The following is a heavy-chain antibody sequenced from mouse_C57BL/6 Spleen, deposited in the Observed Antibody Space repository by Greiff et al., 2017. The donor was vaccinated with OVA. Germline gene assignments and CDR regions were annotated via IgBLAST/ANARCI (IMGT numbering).Heavy chain of an antibody. D-gene: IGHD2-10*02. J-gene: IGHJ2*01. V-gene: IGHV1-82*01. CDR1: GYAFSSSW. CDR3: AREYGNYSYYFDY. CDR2: IYPGDGDT. Sequence: QVQLKESGPELVKPGASVKISCKASGYAFSSSWTNWVKQRPGKGLEWIGRIYPGDGDTNYNGKFKGKATLTADKSSSTAYMQLSSLTSEDSAVYFCAREYGNYSYYFDYWSQGTTLTVSS.